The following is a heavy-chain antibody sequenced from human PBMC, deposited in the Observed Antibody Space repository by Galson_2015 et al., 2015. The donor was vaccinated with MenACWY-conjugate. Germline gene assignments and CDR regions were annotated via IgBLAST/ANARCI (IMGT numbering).Heavy chain of an antibody. D-gene: IGHD6-13*01. CDR3: ATWPGYPIGG. V-gene: IGHV3-74*01. J-gene: IGHJ4*02. CDR1: GFTFSTYW. CDR2: INADGSRT. Sequence: SLRLSCAASGFTFSTYWMHWVRQAPGKGLVWVSRINADGSRTTYADSVKGRFTISRDNAEKTVYLQMNSLRAEDTAVYYCATWPGYPIGGWGQGTLVTVSS.